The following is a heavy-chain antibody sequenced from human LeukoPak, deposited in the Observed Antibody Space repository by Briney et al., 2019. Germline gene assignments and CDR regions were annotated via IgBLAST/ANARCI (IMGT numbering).Heavy chain of an antibody. CDR3: ARVQRGIAVALDY. Sequence: GGSLRLSCAASGFTFSSYEMNWVRQAPGKGLEWVSYISTTGSSICYGDSVKGRFTISRDNVKNLLYLQMNSLRAEDTAVYYCARVQRGIAVALDYWGQGTLATVSS. J-gene: IGHJ4*02. V-gene: IGHV3-48*03. CDR2: ISTTGSSI. D-gene: IGHD6-19*01. CDR1: GFTFSSYE.